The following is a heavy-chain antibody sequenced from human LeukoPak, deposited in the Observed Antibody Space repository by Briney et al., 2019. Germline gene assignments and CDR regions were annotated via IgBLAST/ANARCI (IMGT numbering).Heavy chain of an antibody. Sequence: ASVKVSCKASGYTFTSYDINWVRQATGQGLEWMGWMNPNSGNTGYAQKFQGGVTITRNTSISTAYMELSSLRSEDTAVYYCARGGGSSWYRRFDYWGQGTLVTVSS. J-gene: IGHJ4*02. CDR3: ARGGGSSWYRRFDY. D-gene: IGHD6-13*01. CDR2: MNPNSGNT. V-gene: IGHV1-8*03. CDR1: GYTFTSYD.